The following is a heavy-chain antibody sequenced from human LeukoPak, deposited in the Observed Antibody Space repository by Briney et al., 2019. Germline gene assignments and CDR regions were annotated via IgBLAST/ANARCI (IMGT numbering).Heavy chain of an antibody. J-gene: IGHJ4*02. CDR3: ARDLEMAFDY. V-gene: IGHV4-38-2*02. CDR2: IYHSGST. CDR1: GYSISSGYY. D-gene: IGHD5-24*01. Sequence: PSETLSLTCAVSGYSISSGYYWGWIRQPPGKGLEWIGSIYHSGSTYYNPSLKSRVTISVDTSKNQFSLKLSSVTAADTAVYYCARDLEMAFDYWGQGTLVTVSS.